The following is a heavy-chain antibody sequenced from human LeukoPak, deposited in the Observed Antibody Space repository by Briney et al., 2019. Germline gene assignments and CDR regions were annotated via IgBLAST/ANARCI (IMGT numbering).Heavy chain of an antibody. D-gene: IGHD6-19*01. Sequence: GGSLRLSCAASGFTFSSYAMSWARQAPGKGLEWVSAISGSGGSTYYADSVKGRFTISRDNSKNTLYLQMNSLRAEDTAVYYCAKAYSSGWYALYFDYWGQGTLVTVSS. CDR2: ISGSGGST. J-gene: IGHJ4*02. CDR3: AKAYSSGWYALYFDY. CDR1: GFTFSSYA. V-gene: IGHV3-23*01.